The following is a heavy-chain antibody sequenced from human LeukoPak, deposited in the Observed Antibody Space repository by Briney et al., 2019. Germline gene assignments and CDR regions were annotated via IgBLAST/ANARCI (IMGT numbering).Heavy chain of an antibody. CDR3: ARGYASGTYST. Sequence: SETLSLTCTVSGGSTSGDYWSWIRQPAGEGLEWMGRIYASGSTYYNPSLKSRVTMSIDTSNNQFSLKLNSVTAADTAVYYCARGYASGTYSTWGQGALVTVSS. J-gene: IGHJ5*02. CDR2: IYASGST. D-gene: IGHD3-10*01. CDR1: GGSTSGDY. V-gene: IGHV4-4*07.